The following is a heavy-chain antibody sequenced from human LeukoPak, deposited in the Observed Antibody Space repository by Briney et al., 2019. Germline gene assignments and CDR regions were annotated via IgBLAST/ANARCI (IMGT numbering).Heavy chain of an antibody. CDR3: ARASSTIFGLNSKLPPPIDY. CDR2: ISSSSSYI. D-gene: IGHD3-3*01. CDR1: GFTFSSYS. Sequence: GGSLRLSCAASGFTFSSYSMNWVRQAPGKGLEWVSSISSSSSYIYYADSVKGRFTISRDNAKNSLYLQMNSLRAEDTAVYYCARASSTIFGLNSKLPPPIDYWGQGTLVTVSS. J-gene: IGHJ4*02. V-gene: IGHV3-21*01.